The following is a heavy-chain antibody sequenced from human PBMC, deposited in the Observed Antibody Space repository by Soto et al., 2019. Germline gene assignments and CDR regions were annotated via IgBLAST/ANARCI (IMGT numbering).Heavy chain of an antibody. CDR2: MNPNSGNT. CDR1: GYTFTSYD. J-gene: IGHJ6*02. CDR3: LRVTTTWGAISGLDV. Sequence: ASVKVSCQASGYTFTSYDINWVRQATGQGLEWMGWMNPNSGNTGYAQKFQGRVTMTRNTSISTAYMELSSLRSEDTAVYYCLRVTTTWGAISGLDVWGQGTTVTVSS. V-gene: IGHV1-8*01. D-gene: IGHD3-10*01.